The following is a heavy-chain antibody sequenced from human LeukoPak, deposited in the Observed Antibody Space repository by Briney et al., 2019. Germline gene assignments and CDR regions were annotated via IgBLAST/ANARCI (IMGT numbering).Heavy chain of an antibody. V-gene: IGHV3-23*01. CDR2: ISGSGGST. Sequence: GGSLRLSCAASGFTFSSYAMSWVRQAPGKGLEWVSAISGSGGSTYYADSVKSRFTISRDNSKNTLYLQMNSLRAEDTAVYYCAKTVQYYDFWSGYEPHPFDYWGQGTLVTVSS. D-gene: IGHD3-3*01. J-gene: IGHJ4*02. CDR1: GFTFSSYA. CDR3: AKTVQYYDFWSGYEPHPFDY.